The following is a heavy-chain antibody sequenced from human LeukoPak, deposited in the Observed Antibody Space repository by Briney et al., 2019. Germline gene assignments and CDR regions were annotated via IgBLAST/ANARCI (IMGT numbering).Heavy chain of an antibody. Sequence: SETLSLTFTVPVGSISSYYCSSSPQPPGKGLEWIGYISYSGSTNYNPYLKSRVTITVDTSKSQFSLKLSSVTAADTAVYYCAREKYSGSSGRDWYFDLWGRGTLVTVSS. D-gene: IGHD1-26*01. J-gene: IGHJ2*01. CDR2: ISYSGST. CDR3: AREKYSGSSGRDWYFDL. CDR1: VGSISSYY. V-gene: IGHV4-59*01.